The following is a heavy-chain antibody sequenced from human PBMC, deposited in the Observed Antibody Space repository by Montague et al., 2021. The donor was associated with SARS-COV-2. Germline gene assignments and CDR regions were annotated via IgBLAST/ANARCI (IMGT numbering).Heavy chain of an antibody. V-gene: IGHV3-48*03. J-gene: IGHJ6*02. CDR1: GFTFSSYE. Sequence: SLRLSCAASGFTFSSYEMNWVRQALGKGLEWVSYISSSGSTIYYADSVKGRFTISRDSAKNSLYLQMNSLRAEDTAVYYCARDRPDIVVVPAAIFRRYGMDVWGQGTTVTVSS. CDR2: ISSSGSTI. D-gene: IGHD2-2*01. CDR3: ARDRPDIVVVPAAIFRRYGMDV.